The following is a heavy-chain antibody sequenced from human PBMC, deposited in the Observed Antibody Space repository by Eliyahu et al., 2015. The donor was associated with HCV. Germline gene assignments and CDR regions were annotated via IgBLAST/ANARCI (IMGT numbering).Heavy chain of an antibody. CDR1: GFXLXNYG. J-gene: IGHJ6*02. V-gene: IGHV3-30*18. CDR3: AKDTEVLRFLEWNRCGMDV. D-gene: IGHD3-3*01. Sequence: QVQLVQSGGGVVQPGRSLRLSCAASGFXLXNYGMPWVRQAPGKGLEWVAVISYDGSQKYYADSVKGRFTISRDNSNNTLYLEMNSLRAEDTAVFFCAKDTEVLRFLEWNRCGMDVWGQGTTVIVSS. CDR2: ISYDGSQK.